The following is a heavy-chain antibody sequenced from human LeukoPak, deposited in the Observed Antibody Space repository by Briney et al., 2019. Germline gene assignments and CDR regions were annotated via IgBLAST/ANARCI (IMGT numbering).Heavy chain of an antibody. D-gene: IGHD5-12*01. CDR1: GLTFDDYA. CDR3: AKAMGSRSGYAIDY. CDR2: ISWNSGSI. Sequence: GGSLRLSCAASGLTFDDYAMHWVRQAPGKGLEWVSGISWNSGSIGYADSVKGRFTISRDNAKNSLYLQMNSLRAEDTALYYCAKAMGSRSGYAIDYWGQGTLVTVSS. V-gene: IGHV3-9*01. J-gene: IGHJ4*02.